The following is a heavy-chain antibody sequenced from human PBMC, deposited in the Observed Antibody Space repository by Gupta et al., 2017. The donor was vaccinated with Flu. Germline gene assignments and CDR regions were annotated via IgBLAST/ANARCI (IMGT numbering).Heavy chain of an antibody. Sequence: GKGLEWVANIKEDGSDKYYVDSVKGRFTISRDNAKNSLYLQMNSLRVEDSAVYFCASRMGIVAAATKGGYFQHWGQGTLVTVSS. D-gene: IGHD6-13*01. CDR2: IKEDGSDK. V-gene: IGHV3-7*01. J-gene: IGHJ1*01. CDR3: ASRMGIVAAATKGGYFQH.